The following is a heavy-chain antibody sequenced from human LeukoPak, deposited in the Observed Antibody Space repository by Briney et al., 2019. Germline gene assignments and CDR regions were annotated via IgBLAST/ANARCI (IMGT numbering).Heavy chain of an antibody. CDR3: ARDCIVCHGFDY. CDR2: ISAYNGNT. CDR1: GYTFTSYG. V-gene: IGHV1-18*01. Sequence: ASVKVSCKASGYTFTSYGISWVLQAPGQGLEWMGWISAYNGNTNYAQKLQGRVTMTTDTSTSTAYMELRSLRFDDTAVYYCARDCIVCHGFDYWGQGTLVTVSP. J-gene: IGHJ4*02. D-gene: IGHD2/OR15-2a*01.